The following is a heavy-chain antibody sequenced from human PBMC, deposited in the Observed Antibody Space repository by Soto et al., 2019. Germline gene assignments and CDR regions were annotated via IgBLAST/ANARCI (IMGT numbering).Heavy chain of an antibody. D-gene: IGHD5-18*01. CDR3: ARVGGTGGYTYGLDY. V-gene: IGHV1-69*06. J-gene: IGHJ4*02. Sequence: SVKVSCKAFGGTFSSYSISWVRQPPGQGLEWMGGIIPIFSTGIHAQKFQGRVTITADKSTNTAYMELSSLRSEDTAVYFCARVGGTGGYTYGLDYWGQGTLVTVSS. CDR2: IIPIFSTG. CDR1: GGTFSSYS.